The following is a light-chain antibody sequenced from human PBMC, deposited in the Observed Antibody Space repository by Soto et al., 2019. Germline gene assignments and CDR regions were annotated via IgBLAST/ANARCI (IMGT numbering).Light chain of an antibody. V-gene: IGLV2-14*01. J-gene: IGLJ1*01. CDR2: DVS. CDR3: ASYKISSTPLYV. Sequence: QSVLTQPASVSGSPGQSITISCTGTSSDVGASNYVSWYQQYPGMAPKLMIYDVSNRPSGVSNRFSGSKSGNTASLTISGLQAEDEADYYCASYKISSTPLYVFGTGTKLTVL. CDR1: SSDVGASNY.